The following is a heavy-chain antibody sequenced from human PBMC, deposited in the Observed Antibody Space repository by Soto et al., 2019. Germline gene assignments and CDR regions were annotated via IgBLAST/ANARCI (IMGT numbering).Heavy chain of an antibody. V-gene: IGHV4-59*01. CDR1: GGSISSYY. J-gene: IGHJ6*02. CDR2: IYYSGST. Sequence: PSETLSLTCTVSGGSISSYYWSWIRQPPGKGLEWIGYIYYSGSTNYNPSLKSRVTISVDTSKNQFSLKLSSVTAAGTAVYYCARGGPAATYRFYYYYGMDVWGQGTTVTVSS. CDR3: ARGGPAATYRFYYYYGMDV. D-gene: IGHD2-2*01.